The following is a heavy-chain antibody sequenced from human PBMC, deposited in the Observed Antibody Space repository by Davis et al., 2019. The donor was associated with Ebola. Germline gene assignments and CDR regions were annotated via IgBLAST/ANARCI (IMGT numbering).Heavy chain of an antibody. CDR1: RGSISSGGYS. D-gene: IGHD5-12*01. CDR2: INHSGST. J-gene: IGHJ6*02. V-gene: IGHV4-30-2*01. CDR3: ARHRGGYDFVFHYYGMDV. Sequence: PSETLSLTCAVSRGSISSGGYSWSWIRQPPGKGLEWIGEINHSGSTNYNPSLKSRVTISVDTSKNQFSLKLSSVTAADTAVYYCARHRGGYDFVFHYYGMDVWGQGTTVTVSS.